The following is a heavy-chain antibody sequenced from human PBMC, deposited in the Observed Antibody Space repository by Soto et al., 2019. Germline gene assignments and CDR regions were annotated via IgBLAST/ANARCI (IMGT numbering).Heavy chain of an antibody. J-gene: IGHJ4*02. V-gene: IGHV4-39*01. CDR2: IYYNGFT. D-gene: IGHD3-3*01. CDR3: ARQDDFWCGYNTFDS. Sequence: QLQLQESGPGLVKPSETLSLSCSVSGGSISSNSHYWAWLRQPPGKGLEWIGSIYYNGFTYYSPSLKSRLTISVDTSKNQFSLKLLSVTPADTAVYYCARQDDFWCGYNTFDSWGQGTLVTVSS. CDR1: GGSISSNSHY.